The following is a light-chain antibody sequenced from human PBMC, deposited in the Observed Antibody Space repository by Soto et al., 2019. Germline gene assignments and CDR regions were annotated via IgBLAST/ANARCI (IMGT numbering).Light chain of an antibody. J-gene: IGLJ1*01. Sequence: QSVLTQPASVSGSPGQSITISCTGTSSDVGGYSYVSWYQQHPGKAPKLMIYDVSNRPSGVSNRFSGSKSGNTASLTISGLQAEDEADYYCSPYTSSSTIYVFGTGTKVTVL. V-gene: IGLV2-14*01. CDR3: SPYTSSSTIYV. CDR1: SSDVGGYSY. CDR2: DVS.